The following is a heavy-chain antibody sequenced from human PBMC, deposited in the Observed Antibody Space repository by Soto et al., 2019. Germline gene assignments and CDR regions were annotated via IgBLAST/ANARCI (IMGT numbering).Heavy chain of an antibody. J-gene: IGHJ6*02. CDR2: IGRRSDI. V-gene: IGHV3-21*01. D-gene: IGHD2-21*02. Sequence: PGGSLRLSCEASGFSFSTYSMHWVRQAPGKGLEWVSSIGRRSDIYYADSVKGRFTISRDNAKNSVSLQMNSLRDEDTAVYYCAREETAWPLAYGLAVWVQGTTATVS. CDR1: GFSFSTYS. CDR3: AREETAWPLAYGLAV.